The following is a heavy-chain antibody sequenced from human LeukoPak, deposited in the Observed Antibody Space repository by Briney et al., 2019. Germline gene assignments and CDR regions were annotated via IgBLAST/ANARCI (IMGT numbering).Heavy chain of an antibody. CDR3: ARDYPYDFWSGFSYYYYYYGMDV. J-gene: IGHJ6*02. Sequence: ASVKVSCKASGYTFTSFDISWVRQAPGQGLGWMGWISVYNGDTNYAQKLQGRVTMTTDTSTSTAYMELRSLRSDDTAVYYCARDYPYDFWSGFSYYYYYYGMDVWGQGTTVTVSS. CDR2: ISVYNGDT. V-gene: IGHV1-18*01. D-gene: IGHD3-3*01. CDR1: GYTFTSFD.